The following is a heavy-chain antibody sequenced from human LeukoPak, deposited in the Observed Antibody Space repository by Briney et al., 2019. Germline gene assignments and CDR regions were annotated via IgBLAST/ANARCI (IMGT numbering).Heavy chain of an antibody. D-gene: IGHD5-24*01. CDR3: ARRGRRGWLQLRHYFDY. J-gene: IGHJ4*02. CDR1: GGSISSYY. CDR2: IYYSGST. Sequence: SETLSLTCTVSGGSISSYYWSWIRQPPGKGLEWIGYIYYSGSTNYNPSLKSRVTISVDTSKNQFSLKLSSVTAADTVVYYCARRGRRGWLQLRHYFDYWGQGTLVTVSS. V-gene: IGHV4-59*12.